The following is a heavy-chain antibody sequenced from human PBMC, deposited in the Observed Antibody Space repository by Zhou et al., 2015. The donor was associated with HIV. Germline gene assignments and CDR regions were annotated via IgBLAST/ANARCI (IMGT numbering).Heavy chain of an antibody. D-gene: IGHD6-13*01. CDR1: GFTFDMYG. V-gene: IGHV3-NL1*01. CDR3: AKVPGYSSTGLHYFDY. J-gene: IGHJ4*02. Sequence: QVQLVASGGGAVQPGGSLRLSCAASGFTFDMYGIHWVRQAPGKGLEWVSVMYAGGSRYYADSVKGRFTISRDNSKNTLYLQMNGLRAEDTAVYYCAKVPGYSSTGLHYFDYWGQGTLVTVSS. CDR2: MYAGGSR.